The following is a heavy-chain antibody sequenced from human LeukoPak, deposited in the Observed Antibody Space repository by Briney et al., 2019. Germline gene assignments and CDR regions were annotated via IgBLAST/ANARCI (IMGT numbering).Heavy chain of an antibody. J-gene: IGHJ4*02. V-gene: IGHV3-11*04. CDR3: VRPIRSSRSFDS. CDR1: GFTFSDYY. Sequence: GGSLRLSCSASGFTFSDYYMSWIRQAPGKGLEWVSYISGSGSTINYADSVKGRFTISRDNANNSLYLQMNSLRAEDTAIYYCVRPIRSSRSFDSWGQGTLVTVFS. D-gene: IGHD6-13*01. CDR2: ISGSGSTI.